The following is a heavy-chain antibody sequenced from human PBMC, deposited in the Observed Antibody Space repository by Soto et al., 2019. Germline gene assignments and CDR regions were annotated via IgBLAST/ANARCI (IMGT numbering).Heavy chain of an antibody. CDR2: IYYSGNT. Sequence: SETLSLTCTVSGGSISSYYWSWIRQPPGKGLEWIGYIYYSGNTNYNPSLKSRVTISVDTSKNQFSLKLSSVTAADTAVYYCARHVDYDFWSGYYIFDFWGQGTLVTVSS. V-gene: IGHV4-59*08. CDR1: GGSISSYY. CDR3: ARHVDYDFWSGYYIFDF. D-gene: IGHD3-3*01. J-gene: IGHJ4*02.